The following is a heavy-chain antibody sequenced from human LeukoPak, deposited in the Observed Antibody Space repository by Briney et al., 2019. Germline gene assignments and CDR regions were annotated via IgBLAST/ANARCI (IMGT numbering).Heavy chain of an antibody. Sequence: SETLSLTCAVYGGSFSGYYWSWIRQPPGKGLEWIGEINHSGSTNYNPSLKSRVTISVDTSKNQFSLKLSSVTAADTAVYYCARGFWSGYRYYYYHYMDVWGKGTTVTVSS. V-gene: IGHV4-34*01. J-gene: IGHJ6*03. CDR3: ARGFWSGYRYYYYHYMDV. CDR1: GGSFSGYY. D-gene: IGHD3-3*01. CDR2: INHSGST.